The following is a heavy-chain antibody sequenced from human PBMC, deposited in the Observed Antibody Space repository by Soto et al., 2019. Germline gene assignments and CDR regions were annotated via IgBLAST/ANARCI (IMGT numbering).Heavy chain of an antibody. J-gene: IGHJ4*02. CDR2: INPSGGST. CDR3: ARNDNSGLDY. D-gene: IGHD3-22*01. CDR1: GYTFTSYY. Sequence: ASVKVSCKASGYTFTSYYMHWVRQAPGQGLEWMGFINPSGGSTSYGQKLQDRVTMTRDTSTSTVYMELSSLRSEDTAVYYCARNDNSGLDYWGQGTLVTVSS. V-gene: IGHV1-46*01.